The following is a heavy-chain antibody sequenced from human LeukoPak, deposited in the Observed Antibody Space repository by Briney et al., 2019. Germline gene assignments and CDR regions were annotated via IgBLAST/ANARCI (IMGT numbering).Heavy chain of an antibody. D-gene: IGHD3-22*01. V-gene: IGHV1-69*13. CDR1: GGTFSSYA. CDR2: IIPIFGTA. Sequence: GASVKVSCKASGGTFSSYAISWVRQAPGQGLEWMGGIIPIFGTANYAQKFQGRVTITADESTSTAYMELSSLRSEDTAVYYCARVGAWYYDSSGYFSPPGDYWGQGTLVTVSS. CDR3: ARVGAWYYDSSGYFSPPGDY. J-gene: IGHJ4*02.